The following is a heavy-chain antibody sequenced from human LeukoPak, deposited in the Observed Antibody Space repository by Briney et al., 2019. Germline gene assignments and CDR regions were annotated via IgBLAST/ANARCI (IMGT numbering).Heavy chain of an antibody. D-gene: IGHD2-15*01. V-gene: IGHV3-23*01. CDR1: GFTFSSYA. CDR2: TSGSGGST. J-gene: IGHJ4*02. CDR3: AKDEPQLVYCSDGSCYHGY. Sequence: PGGSLRLSCAASGFTFSSYAMSWVRQAPGKGLEWVSATSGSGGSTYYADSVKGRFTISRDNSKNTLYLQMNSLRAEDTAVYYCAKDEPQLVYCSDGSCYHGYWGQGTLVTVSS.